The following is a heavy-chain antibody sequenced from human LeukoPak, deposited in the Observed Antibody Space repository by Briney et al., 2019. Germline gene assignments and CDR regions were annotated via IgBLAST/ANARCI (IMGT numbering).Heavy chain of an antibody. J-gene: IGHJ4*02. CDR1: GSTFTSYW. D-gene: IGHD6-6*01. CDR3: ARLTSSSSFDY. V-gene: IGHV5-51*01. Sequence: GESLQISCQGSGSTFTSYWIGWVRQLPGKGLEWMGIIYPGDSDTRYSPSFQGQVTISADKSISTAYLQWSSLKASDTAMYYCARLTSSSSFDYWGQGTLVTVSS. CDR2: IYPGDSDT.